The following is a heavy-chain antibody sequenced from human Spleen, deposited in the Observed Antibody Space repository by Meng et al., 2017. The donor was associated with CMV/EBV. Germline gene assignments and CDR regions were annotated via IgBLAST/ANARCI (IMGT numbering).Heavy chain of an antibody. CDR2: INHRAST. CDR3: ARDWGSIAARPQWFDP. J-gene: IGHJ5*02. V-gene: IGHV4-34*01. D-gene: IGHD6-6*01. Sequence: SETLSLTCAVYDGSFSGYYWCWIRQPPGKGLTWIGEINHRASTNYNPSLKSRVTISVDTAKNQFSLKLSSVTAADTAVYYCARDWGSIAARPQWFDPSGQGTLVTVSS. CDR1: DGSFSGYY.